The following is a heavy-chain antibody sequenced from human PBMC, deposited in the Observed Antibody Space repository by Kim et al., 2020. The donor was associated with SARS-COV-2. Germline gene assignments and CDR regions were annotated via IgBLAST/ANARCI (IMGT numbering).Heavy chain of an antibody. CDR1: GFTVSSNY. CDR2: IYSGGST. J-gene: IGHJ4*02. Sequence: GGSLRLSCAASGFTVSSNYMSWVRQAPGKGLEWVSVIYSGGSTYYADSVKGRFTISRDNSKNTLYLQMNSLRAEDTAVYYCASEGVAAAGRAFDYWGQGTLVTVSS. D-gene: IGHD6-13*01. CDR3: ASEGVAAAGRAFDY. V-gene: IGHV3-66*01.